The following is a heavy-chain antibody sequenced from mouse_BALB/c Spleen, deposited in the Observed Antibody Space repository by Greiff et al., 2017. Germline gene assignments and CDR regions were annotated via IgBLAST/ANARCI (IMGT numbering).Heavy chain of an antibody. CDR1: GFSLTSYG. D-gene: IGHD1-1*01. V-gene: IGHV2-9*02. CDR2: IWAGGST. Sequence: QVQLKESGPGLVAPSQSLSITCTVSGFSLTSYGVHWVRQPPGKGLEWLGVIWAGGSTNYNSALMSRLSISKDNSKSQVFLKMNSLQTDDTAMYYCAREGDGSSYWYFDVWGAGTTVTVSS. J-gene: IGHJ1*01. CDR3: AREGDGSSYWYFDV.